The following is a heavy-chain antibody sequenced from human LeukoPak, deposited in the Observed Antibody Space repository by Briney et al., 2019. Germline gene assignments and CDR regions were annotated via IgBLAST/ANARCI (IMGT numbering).Heavy chain of an antibody. CDR1: GYTLTELS. J-gene: IGHJ6*02. D-gene: IGHD4-17*01. CDR3: AGPFYGDYGYYYYYGMDV. Sequence: GASVKVSCKVSGYTLTELSMHWVRQAPGKGLEWMGGFDPEDGETIYAQKFQGRVTMTEDTSTDTAYMELSSLRSEDTAVYYCAGPFYGDYGYYYYYGMDVWGQGTTVTVSS. CDR2: FDPEDGET. V-gene: IGHV1-24*01.